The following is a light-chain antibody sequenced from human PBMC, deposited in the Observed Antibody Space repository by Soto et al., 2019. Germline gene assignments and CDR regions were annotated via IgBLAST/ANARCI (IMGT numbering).Light chain of an antibody. CDR3: QQDCTSFP. CDR2: GAS. Sequence: EIVLTQSPGTLSLSPGERATLSCRASQSVGSSLAWYQQKPGQAPRLLIYGASVRATGSARRLSGGGSGSDFTITISRVEPDGVVVYCCQQDCTSFPFVQGTQVEIK. CDR1: QSVGSS. J-gene: IGKJ1*01. V-gene: IGKV3-20*01.